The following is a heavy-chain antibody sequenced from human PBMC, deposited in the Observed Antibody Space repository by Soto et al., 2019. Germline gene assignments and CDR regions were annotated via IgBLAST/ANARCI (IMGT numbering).Heavy chain of an antibody. CDR3: ASYYYGSGSYYNVRFDY. CDR1: GGTFSSYT. Sequence: SVKVSCKASGGTFSSYTISWVRQAPGQGLEWMGRIIPILGIANYAQKFQGRVTITADKSTSTAYMELSSLRSEDTAVYYCASYYYGSGSYYNVRFDYWGQGTLVTVSS. D-gene: IGHD3-10*01. J-gene: IGHJ4*02. CDR2: IIPILGIA. V-gene: IGHV1-69*02.